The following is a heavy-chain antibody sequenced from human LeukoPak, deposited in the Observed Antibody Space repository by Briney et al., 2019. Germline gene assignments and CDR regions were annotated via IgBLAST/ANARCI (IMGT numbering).Heavy chain of an antibody. V-gene: IGHV3-30*03. J-gene: IGHJ6*02. D-gene: IGHD2-15*01. CDR1: GFTFSSYS. Sequence: GGSLRLSCAASGFTFSSYSMHWVRQAPGKGLEWVAVISYDGSNKYYADSVKGRFTISRDNAKNSLYLQMNSLRAEDTAVYYCARGFEDNYYYYGMDVWGQGTTVTVSS. CDR3: ARGFEDNYYYYGMDV. CDR2: ISYDGSNK.